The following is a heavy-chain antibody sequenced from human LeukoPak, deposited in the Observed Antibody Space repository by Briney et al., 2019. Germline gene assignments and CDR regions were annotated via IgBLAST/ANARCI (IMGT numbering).Heavy chain of an antibody. D-gene: IGHD3-22*01. V-gene: IGHV3-9*01. J-gene: IGHJ4*02. CDR1: GFTFDDYA. Sequence: GRSLRLSCAASGFTFDDYAMHWVRQAPGKGLEWVSGISWNSGSIGYADSVKGRSTISRDNAKNSLYLQMNSLRAEDTALYYCAKDSLYYYDSSGYYSWGQGTLVTVSS. CDR3: AKDSLYYYDSSGYYS. CDR2: ISWNSGSI.